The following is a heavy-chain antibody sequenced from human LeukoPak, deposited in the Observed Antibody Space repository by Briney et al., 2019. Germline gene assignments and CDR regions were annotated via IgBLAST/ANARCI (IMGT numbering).Heavy chain of an antibody. V-gene: IGHV3-30-3*01. CDR1: GFTFSSYA. Sequence: AGGSLRLSCAASGFTFSSYATHWVRQAPGKGLEWVAVISYDGSNKYYADSVKGRFTISRDNSKNTLYLQMNSLRAEDTAVYYCARELPDYYGSGSYFPGYWGQGTLVTVSS. J-gene: IGHJ4*02. CDR3: ARELPDYYGSGSYFPGY. CDR2: ISYDGSNK. D-gene: IGHD3-10*01.